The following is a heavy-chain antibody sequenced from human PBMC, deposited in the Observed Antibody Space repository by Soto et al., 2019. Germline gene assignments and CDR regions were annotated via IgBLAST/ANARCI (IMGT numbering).Heavy chain of an antibody. CDR1: GFTFSSYG. CDR2: IWYDGSNK. J-gene: IGHJ4*02. D-gene: IGHD3-16*02. CDR3: ARLSRANYFDY. Sequence: GGSLRLSCAASGFTFSSYGMHWVRQAPGKGLEWVAVIWYDGSNKYYADSVKGRFTISRDNSKNTLYLQMNSLRAEDTAVYYCARLSRANYFDYWGQGTLVTVSS. V-gene: IGHV3-33*01.